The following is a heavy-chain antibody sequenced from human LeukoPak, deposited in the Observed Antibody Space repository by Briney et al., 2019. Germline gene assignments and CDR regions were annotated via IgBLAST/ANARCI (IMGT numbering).Heavy chain of an antibody. CDR2: ISSSSSYI. J-gene: IGHJ6*02. V-gene: IGHV3-21*01. Sequence: GGSLRLSCAASGFTFTTYWMHWVRQAPGKGLEWVSSISSSSSYIYYADSVKGRFTISRDNAKNSLYLQMNSLRAEDTAVYYRARDRNIVVVPAAGRYYYYGMDVWGQGTTVTVSS. CDR3: ARDRNIVVVPAAGRYYYYGMDV. CDR1: GFTFTTYW. D-gene: IGHD2-2*01.